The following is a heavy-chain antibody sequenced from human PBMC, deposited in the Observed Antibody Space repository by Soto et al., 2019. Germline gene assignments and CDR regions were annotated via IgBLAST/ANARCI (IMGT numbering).Heavy chain of an antibody. Sequence: SVKVSCKASGYTFTSYGISWVRQAPGQGLEWMGWISAYNGNTNYAQKLQGRVTMTTDTSTSTAYMELRSLRSDDTAVYYCARPSSRYCSGGSCETGLAYWGQGTLVPVSS. D-gene: IGHD2-15*01. V-gene: IGHV1-18*01. CDR1: GYTFTSYG. CDR3: ARPSSRYCSGGSCETGLAY. CDR2: ISAYNGNT. J-gene: IGHJ4*02.